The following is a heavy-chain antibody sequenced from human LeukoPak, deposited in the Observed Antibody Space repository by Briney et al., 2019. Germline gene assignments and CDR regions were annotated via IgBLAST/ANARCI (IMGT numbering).Heavy chain of an antibody. CDR1: GFTFSRYW. CDR2: INSDGSST. D-gene: IGHD2-15*01. V-gene: IGHV3-74*01. CDR3: TREYSTGFDP. J-gene: IGHJ5*02. Sequence: GGSLRLSCAASGFTFSRYWMHWVRQGPGKGLVWVSRINSDGSSTSYADSVKGRFTISRDNAKNTLYLQMNSLRAEDTAVYYCTREYSTGFDPWGQGTLVTVSS.